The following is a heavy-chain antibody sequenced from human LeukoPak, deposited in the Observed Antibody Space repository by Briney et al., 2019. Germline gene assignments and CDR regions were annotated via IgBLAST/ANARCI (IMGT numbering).Heavy chain of an antibody. CDR1: GGSFSGYY. J-gene: IGHJ4*02. Sequence: SETLSLTCAVYGGSFSGYYWSWIRQPPGKGLEWIGEINHSGSTNYNPSLKSRVTISVDTSKNQFSLKLSSVTAADTAVYYCACLYYDFWSGYYRSSVFDYWGQGTLVTVSS. V-gene: IGHV4-34*01. CDR2: INHSGST. D-gene: IGHD3-3*01. CDR3: ACLYYDFWSGYYRSSVFDY.